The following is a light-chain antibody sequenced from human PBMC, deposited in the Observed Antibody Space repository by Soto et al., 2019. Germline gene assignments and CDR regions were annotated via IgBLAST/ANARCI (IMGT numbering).Light chain of an antibody. V-gene: IGKV3-15*01. J-gene: IGKJ1*01. CDR2: GAS. CDR1: QSVSSY. CDR3: QQYDYWWT. Sequence: EIVLTQSPSTLSWSPGERATLSCRASQSVSSYLAWYQQKPGQAPRLPISGASTRAAGISDRFRGSGSGTEFTLTISSLQSEDFGIYYCQQYDYWWTFGQGTKVDI.